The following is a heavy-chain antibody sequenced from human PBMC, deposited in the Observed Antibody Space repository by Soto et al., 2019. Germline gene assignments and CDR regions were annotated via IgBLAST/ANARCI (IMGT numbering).Heavy chain of an antibody. D-gene: IGHD3-10*01. J-gene: IGHJ5*02. V-gene: IGHV3-23*01. CDR2: ISDSGGNT. CDR3: SKWSGFGDA. CDR1: GFTFSSYS. Sequence: ESGGGLVQPGGSLRLSCAASGFTFSSYSMTWVRQAPGKGLEWVSGISDSGGNTWYADSVKDRFTISRDNSKNTLFLQMNSLRADDTAVYFCSKWSGFGDAWGQGTLVTVSS.